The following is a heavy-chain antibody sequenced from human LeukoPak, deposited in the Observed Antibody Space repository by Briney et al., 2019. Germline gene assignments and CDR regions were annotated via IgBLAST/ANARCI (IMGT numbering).Heavy chain of an antibody. Sequence: SETLSLTCTVSGGSISNYYWSWIRQPPGRGLEWIAYIYYTGNTNYNPSLKSRLTISLDTSRNQFSLKLTSLTAADTVVYYCARHSPYGSGSYPLDYWGQGTLVTVSS. CDR2: IYYTGNT. V-gene: IGHV4-59*08. D-gene: IGHD3-10*01. CDR3: ARHSPYGSGSYPLDY. CDR1: GGSISNYY. J-gene: IGHJ4*02.